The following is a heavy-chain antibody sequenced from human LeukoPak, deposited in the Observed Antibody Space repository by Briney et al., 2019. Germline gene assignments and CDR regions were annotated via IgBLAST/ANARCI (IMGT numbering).Heavy chain of an antibody. CDR1: GYTFTGYY. CDR3: ARVATTQSPDMGGY. V-gene: IGHV1-2*02. D-gene: IGHD5-12*01. J-gene: IGHJ4*02. CDR2: INPNSGGT. Sequence: ASVKVSCKASGYTFTGYYMHWVRQAPGQGLEWMGWINPNSGGTNYAQKFQGRVTMTRDTSISTAYMELSRLRSDDTAVFYCARVATTQSPDMGGYWGQGTLVTVSS.